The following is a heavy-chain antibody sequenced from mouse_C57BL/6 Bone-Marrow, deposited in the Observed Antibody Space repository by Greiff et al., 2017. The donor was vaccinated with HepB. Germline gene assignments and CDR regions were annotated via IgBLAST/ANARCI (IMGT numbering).Heavy chain of an antibody. J-gene: IGHJ3*01. Sequence: QVQLKQPGAELVKPGASVKLSCKASGYTFTSYWMQWVKQRPGQGLEWIGEIDPSDSYTNYNQKFKGKATLTVDTSSSTAYMQLSSLTSEDSAVYYCARPFYGSKWFAYWGQGTLVTVSA. CDR1: GYTFTSYW. V-gene: IGHV1-50*01. CDR2: IDPSDSYT. D-gene: IGHD1-1*01. CDR3: ARPFYGSKWFAY.